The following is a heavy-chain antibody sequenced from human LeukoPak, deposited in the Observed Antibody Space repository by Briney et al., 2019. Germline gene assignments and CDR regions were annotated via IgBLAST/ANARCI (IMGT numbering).Heavy chain of an antibody. CDR2: INPNSGGT. J-gene: IGHJ4*02. CDR1: GYTFTGYY. D-gene: IGHD5-18*01. CDR3: AIGSRGYSYGSGGYFDY. V-gene: IGHV1-2*02. Sequence: ASVKVSCKASGYTFTGYYMHWVRQAPGQGLEWMGWINPNSGGTNSAQKFQDRVTMTRDTSISTAYMELSRLASDDTAVYYCAIGSRGYSYGSGGYFDYWGQGTLVTVSS.